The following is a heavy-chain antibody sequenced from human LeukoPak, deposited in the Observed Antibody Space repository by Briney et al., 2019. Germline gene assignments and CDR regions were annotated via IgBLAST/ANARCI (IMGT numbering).Heavy chain of an antibody. J-gene: IGHJ4*02. CDR3: ARPSTVIGRGFDY. V-gene: IGHV4-39*01. D-gene: IGHD2/OR15-2a*01. Sequence: SETLSLTCTVSGASISSNGYYWAWIRQAPGKALEWIGTIYYSENTYYNPSLKSRVTISVDTSKNQFSLKLSSVTAADTAVYYCARPSTVIGRGFDYWGQGTLVTVSS. CDR2: IYYSENT. CDR1: GASISSNGYY.